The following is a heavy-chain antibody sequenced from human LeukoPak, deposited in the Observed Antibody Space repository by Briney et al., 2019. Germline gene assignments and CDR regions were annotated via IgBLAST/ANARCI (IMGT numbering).Heavy chain of an antibody. CDR1: GFTFNSYL. J-gene: IGHJ6*02. Sequence: PGGSLRLSCAASGFTFNSYLMHWVRQAPGKGLVWVSRIETDGSSKTYADSVKGRFTISRDNAKNTLFLQMDSLRADDTAVYYCARAPGGWYGMDVWGQGTTVTV. V-gene: IGHV3-74*01. CDR3: ARAPGGWYGMDV. CDR2: IETDGSSK. D-gene: IGHD6-19*01.